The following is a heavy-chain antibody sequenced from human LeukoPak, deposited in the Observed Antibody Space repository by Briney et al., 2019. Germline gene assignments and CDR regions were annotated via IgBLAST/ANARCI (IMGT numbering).Heavy chain of an antibody. Sequence: PGGSLRLSCAASGFTFDDYAMHWVRQAPGKGLEWVSGISWNSGSIGYADSVKGRFTISRDNAKNSLYLQMNGLRAEDTALYYCAKDLLGPRSYYYGMDVWGQGTTVTASS. CDR3: AKDLLGPRSYYYGMDV. CDR2: ISWNSGSI. V-gene: IGHV3-9*01. D-gene: IGHD2/OR15-2a*01. J-gene: IGHJ6*02. CDR1: GFTFDDYA.